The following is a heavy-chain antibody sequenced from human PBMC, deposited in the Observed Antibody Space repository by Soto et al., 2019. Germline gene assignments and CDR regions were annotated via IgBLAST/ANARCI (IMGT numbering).Heavy chain of an antibody. J-gene: IGHJ4*02. V-gene: IGHV1-18*04. Sequence: QVHLVQSGAELRKPGASVKVSCKASGYTFTTYGIIWVRQAPGQHLEWLGWISARNGDTKYAQGFQGRVTLTTATSTSTAYMELMTLRSDDTAVYFCARVQLLPKPAADFWGQGTLVTVSS. CDR2: ISARNGDT. CDR1: GYTFTTYG. CDR3: ARVQLLPKPAADF. D-gene: IGHD3-10*01.